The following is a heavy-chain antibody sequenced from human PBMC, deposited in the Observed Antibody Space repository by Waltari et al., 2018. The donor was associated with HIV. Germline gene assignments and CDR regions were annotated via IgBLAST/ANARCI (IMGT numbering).Heavy chain of an antibody. CDR1: GYSFTDYY. J-gene: IGHJ6*02. Sequence: QVQLVQSGAEVKKPGASVKVSCKSSGYSFTDYYIHWVRQAPGQGLEWMGWSNPDSGGTNSAQKFQGRVTMTRDTSLGTAYLEMSSLTSDDTAVYYCARDSEAWDIVVVAAANGMDVWGLGTTVTVSS. D-gene: IGHD2-15*01. CDR2: SNPDSGGT. CDR3: ARDSEAWDIVVVAAANGMDV. V-gene: IGHV1-2*02.